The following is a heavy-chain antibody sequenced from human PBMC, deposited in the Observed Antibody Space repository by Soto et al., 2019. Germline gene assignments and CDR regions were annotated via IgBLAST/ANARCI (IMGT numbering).Heavy chain of an antibody. V-gene: IGHV3-23*01. CDR2: ITGSGGVT. J-gene: IGHJ6*02. CDR1: GFPFSTYV. Sequence: GGSLRLSCAASGFPFSTYVMSWVRQAPGKGLDWVSSITGSGGVTHYADSVKGRFTISRDNSKNTLYLQMNSLRAEDTALYYCAKETYYYYGMDVWGQGTTVTVSS. CDR3: AKETYYYYGMDV.